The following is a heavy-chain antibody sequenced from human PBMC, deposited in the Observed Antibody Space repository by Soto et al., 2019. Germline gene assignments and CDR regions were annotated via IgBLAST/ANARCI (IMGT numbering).Heavy chain of an antibody. CDR2: ISGSGGST. D-gene: IGHD2-8*01. Sequence: GGSLRLSCAASGFTFSSYAMSWVRQAPGKGLEWVSAISGSGGSTYYADSVKGRFTISRDNSKNTLYLQMNSLRAEDTAVYYCAKDRDRYCTNGVCYGFDYWGQGTLVTVSS. J-gene: IGHJ4*02. CDR3: AKDRDRYCTNGVCYGFDY. V-gene: IGHV3-23*01. CDR1: GFTFSSYA.